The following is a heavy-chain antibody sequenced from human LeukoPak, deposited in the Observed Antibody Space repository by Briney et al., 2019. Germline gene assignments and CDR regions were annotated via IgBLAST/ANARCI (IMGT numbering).Heavy chain of an antibody. V-gene: IGHV5-51*01. D-gene: IGHD1-26*01. CDR1: GYSFTSYW. Sequence: GESLKISCKGSGYSFTSYWIGWVRQMPGKGLEWMGIIYPGDSDTRYSPSFQGQVTISADKSISTAYLQWSSLKASDTAMYYCARLHTQWELRSSFDIWGQGTMVTVSS. CDR3: ARLHTQWELRSSFDI. CDR2: IYPGDSDT. J-gene: IGHJ3*02.